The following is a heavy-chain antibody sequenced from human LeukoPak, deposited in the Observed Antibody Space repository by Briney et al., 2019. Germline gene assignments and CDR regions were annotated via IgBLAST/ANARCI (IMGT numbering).Heavy chain of an antibody. CDR3: AGGEHYYDSSGYPSLGYYYYGMDV. V-gene: IGHV4-59*02. J-gene: IGHJ6*02. CDR2: IYYSGST. CDR1: GGSVSSYY. D-gene: IGHD3-22*01. Sequence: SETLSLTCTVSGGSVSSYYWSCIRQPPGKGLEWIGYIYYSGSTNYNPSLKSRVTISVDTSKNQFSLKLSSVTAADTAVYYCAGGEHYYDSSGYPSLGYYYYGMDVWGQGTTVTVSS.